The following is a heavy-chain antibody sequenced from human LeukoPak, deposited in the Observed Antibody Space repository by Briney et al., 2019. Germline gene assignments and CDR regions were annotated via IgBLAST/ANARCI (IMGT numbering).Heavy chain of an antibody. CDR3: AIGWNYAFRFDY. Sequence: GGSLRLSCAASGFTFSDYWMTWVRQAPGKGLEWVAHIKQDGSERYYGDSVKGRFTISRDNAKNLVYLQMNSLGAEDTAIYYCAIGWNYAFRFDYWGQGTLVTVSS. CDR1: GFTFSDYW. D-gene: IGHD1-7*01. CDR2: IKQDGSER. J-gene: IGHJ4*02. V-gene: IGHV3-7*01.